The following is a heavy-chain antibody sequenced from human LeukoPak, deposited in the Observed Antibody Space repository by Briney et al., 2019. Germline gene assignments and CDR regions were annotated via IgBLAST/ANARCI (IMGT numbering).Heavy chain of an antibody. CDR3: ARELLWFGEPRTGAFDI. Sequence: SETLSLTCTVSGGSISSYYWSWIRQPPGKGLEWIGYIYYSGSTNYNPSLKSRVTISVDTSKNQFSLKLSSVTAADTAVYYCARELLWFGEPRTGAFDIWGHGTMVTVSS. V-gene: IGHV4-59*01. CDR1: GGSISSYY. D-gene: IGHD3-10*01. J-gene: IGHJ3*02. CDR2: IYYSGST.